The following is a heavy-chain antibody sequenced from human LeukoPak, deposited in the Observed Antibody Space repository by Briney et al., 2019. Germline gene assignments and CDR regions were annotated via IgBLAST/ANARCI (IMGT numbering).Heavy chain of an antibody. J-gene: IGHJ5*02. CDR3: ARDLSKQQVANRFDP. CDR1: GYTFTGYY. CDR2: INPNSGDT. D-gene: IGHD6-13*01. Sequence: ASVKVSCKASGYTFTGYYMHWVRQAPGQGLEWMGWINPNSGDTKYAQNFQGRVTMTRDTSISTAYMELSRLRSDDTAVYYCARDLSKQQVANRFDPWGQGTLVTVSS. V-gene: IGHV1-2*02.